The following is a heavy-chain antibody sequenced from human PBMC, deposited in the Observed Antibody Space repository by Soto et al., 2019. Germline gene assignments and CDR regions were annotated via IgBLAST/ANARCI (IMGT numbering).Heavy chain of an antibody. V-gene: IGHV1-18*01. J-gene: IGHJ4*02. CDR2: ISAHNGNT. Sequence: QVHLVQSGAEVKKPGASVKVSCKGSGYAFTTYGITWVRQAPGQGLEWMGWISAHNGNTNYAQKLQGRVTVTRDTSTTTVYMELRSLRSDATAVYYCARGRYGDYWGQGALVTVSS. CDR3: ARGRYGDY. CDR1: GYAFTTYG. D-gene: IGHD1-1*01.